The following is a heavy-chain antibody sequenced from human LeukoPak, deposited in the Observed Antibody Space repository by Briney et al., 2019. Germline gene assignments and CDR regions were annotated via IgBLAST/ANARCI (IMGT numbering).Heavy chain of an antibody. CDR3: ARAGEPRDHYGDPLRVVAFDI. CDR1: GGSISSSSYY. CDR2: IYYSGST. J-gene: IGHJ3*02. Sequence: PSETLSLTCTVSGGSISSSSYYWGWIRQPPGKGLEWIGSIYYSGSTYYNPSLKSRVTISVDTSKNQFSLKLSSVTAADTAVYYCARAGEPRDHYGDPLRVVAFDIWGQGTMVTVSS. V-gene: IGHV4-39*01. D-gene: IGHD4-17*01.